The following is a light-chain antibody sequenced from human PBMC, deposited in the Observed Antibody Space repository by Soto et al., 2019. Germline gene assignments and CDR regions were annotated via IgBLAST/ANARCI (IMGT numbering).Light chain of an antibody. J-gene: IGLJ3*02. CDR2: GNF. V-gene: IGLV1-40*01. Sequence: QSVLTQPPSVSGAPGQRVTISCTGSSFNIGADYDVHWYQHLPGAAPKLLIFGNFNRPSGVPDRFSGSKSVASAFLGITGLQAEDEADYYCQAFDSTLSGWVFGGGTKLTVL. CDR1: SFNIGADYD. CDR3: QAFDSTLSGWV.